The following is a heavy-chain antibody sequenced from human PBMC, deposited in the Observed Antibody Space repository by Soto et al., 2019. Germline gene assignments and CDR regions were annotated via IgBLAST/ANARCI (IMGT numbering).Heavy chain of an antibody. V-gene: IGHV1-18*01. CDR1: GYAFTAYG. D-gene: IGHD3-10*01. CDR2: ISAHNGNT. CDR3: ARWRYGEY. J-gene: IGHJ4*02. Sequence: QVHLVQSGAEVKKPGASVKVSCKGSGYAFTAYGITWVRQAPGQGLEWMGWISAHNGNTNYAQKLQGRVTVTRDTATSPAYMELRSLRYDITAVYYCARWRYGEYGGQGALVTVSS.